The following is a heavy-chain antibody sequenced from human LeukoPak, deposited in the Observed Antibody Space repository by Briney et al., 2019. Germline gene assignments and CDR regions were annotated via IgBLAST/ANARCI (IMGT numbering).Heavy chain of an antibody. Sequence: SETLSLTCTVPGGSISSSSYYWGWIRQPPGKGLEWIGSIYYSGSTYYNPSLKSRVTISVDTSKNQFSLKLSSVTAADTAVYYCARRSSGWYGQDAFDIWGQGTMVTVSS. CDR3: ARRSSGWYGQDAFDI. V-gene: IGHV4-39*01. J-gene: IGHJ3*02. D-gene: IGHD6-19*01. CDR2: IYYSGST. CDR1: GGSISSSSYY.